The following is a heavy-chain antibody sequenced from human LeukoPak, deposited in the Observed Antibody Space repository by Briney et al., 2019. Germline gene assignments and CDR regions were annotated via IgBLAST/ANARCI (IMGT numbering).Heavy chain of an antibody. V-gene: IGHV3-30-3*01. Sequence: GGSLRLSCAASGFTFSSYAMHWVRQAPGKGLEWVAVISYDGSNKYYADSVKGRFTISRDNSKNTLYLQMNSLRAEDTAVYYCARVWGDCSSTSCYPNYFDYWGQGTLVTVSS. J-gene: IGHJ4*02. D-gene: IGHD2-2*01. CDR2: ISYDGSNK. CDR1: GFTFSSYA. CDR3: ARVWGDCSSTSCYPNYFDY.